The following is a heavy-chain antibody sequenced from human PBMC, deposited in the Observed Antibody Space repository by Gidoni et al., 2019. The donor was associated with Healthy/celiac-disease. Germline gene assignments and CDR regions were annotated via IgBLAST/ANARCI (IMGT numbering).Heavy chain of an antibody. Sequence: EVQLVASGGGLVQPGGSLRLSCSASGFTFSSYAMHWVRPAPGKGLEYVSAISSNGGRTYYADSVKGRFTISRDNSKNTLYLQMSSLRAEDTAVYYCVNPLAPGWFDPWGQGTLVTVSS. CDR2: ISSNGGRT. V-gene: IGHV3-64D*06. D-gene: IGHD1-1*01. J-gene: IGHJ5*02. CDR1: GFTFSSYA. CDR3: VNPLAPGWFDP.